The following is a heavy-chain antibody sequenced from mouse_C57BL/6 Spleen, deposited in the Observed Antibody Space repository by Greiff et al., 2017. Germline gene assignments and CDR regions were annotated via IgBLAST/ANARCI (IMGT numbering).Heavy chain of an antibody. CDR1: GYTFPCYW. D-gene: IGHD2-1*01. CDR3: ARRRDGNYVPFDY. J-gene: IGHJ2*01. Sequence: QVQLQQPGAELVKPGASVKMSCKASGYTFPCYWITWVKQRPGQGLEWIGDIYPGSGSTNYNEKFKSKATLTVDTSSSTAYMQLSSLTSEDSAVYYCARRRDGNYVPFDYWGQGTTLTVSS. CDR2: IYPGSGST. V-gene: IGHV1-55*01.